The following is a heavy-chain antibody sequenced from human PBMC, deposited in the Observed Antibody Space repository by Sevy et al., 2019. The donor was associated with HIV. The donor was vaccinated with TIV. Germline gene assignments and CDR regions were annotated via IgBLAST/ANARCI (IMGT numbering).Heavy chain of an antibody. J-gene: IGHJ6*02. V-gene: IGHV3-15*01. CDR2: IKSKTDGGTA. Sequence: GGSLRLSCAASGFTFNYAWMSWVRQAPGKGLECVGRIKSKTDGGTADYAAHVKGRFTISRDDSENTLYLQMNSLKTEDTAVYYCASVVKNDFWDGHVNYYGLDVWGQGITVTVSS. CDR1: GFTFNYAW. D-gene: IGHD3-3*01. CDR3: ASVVKNDFWDGHVNYYGLDV.